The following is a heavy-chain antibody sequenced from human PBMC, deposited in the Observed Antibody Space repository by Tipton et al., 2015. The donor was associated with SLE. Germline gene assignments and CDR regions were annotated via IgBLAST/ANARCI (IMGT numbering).Heavy chain of an antibody. CDR3: ARDSGIVVVPAAINWYFDL. V-gene: IGHV3-48*03. D-gene: IGHD2-2*01. Sequence: SLRLSCAASGFTFSSYEMNWVRRAPGKGLEWVSYISSSGSTIYYADSVKGRFTISRDNAKNSLYLQMNSLRAEDTAVYYCARDSGIVVVPAAINWYFDLWGRGTLVTVSS. CDR2: ISSSGSTI. J-gene: IGHJ2*01. CDR1: GFTFSSYE.